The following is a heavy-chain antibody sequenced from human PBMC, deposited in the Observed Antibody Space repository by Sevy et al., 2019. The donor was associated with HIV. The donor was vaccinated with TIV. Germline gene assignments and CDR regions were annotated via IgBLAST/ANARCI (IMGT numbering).Heavy chain of an antibody. CDR1: GFGFQDYA. V-gene: IGHV3-9*01. J-gene: IGHJ6*02. CDR3: AKDINRGCDSINCYTYYYYYYGFDV. CDR2: ISWNRGAI. Sequence: GGSLRLSCAASGFGFQDYAMHWVRQRPGKGLEWVAGISWNRGAIDYAHSVKGRFTISRDNAKNSLYLQMNRLGAEDTALYFCAKDINRGCDSINCYTYYYYYYGFDVWGQGTTVTVSS. D-gene: IGHD3-16*02.